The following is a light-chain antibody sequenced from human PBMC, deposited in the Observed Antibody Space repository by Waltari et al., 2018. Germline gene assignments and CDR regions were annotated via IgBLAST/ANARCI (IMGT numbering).Light chain of an antibody. J-gene: IGKJ1*01. CDR3: QQSYSTPPT. Sequence: DIQMTQSPSSLSASVGDRVTIPCRASQSISSYLNWYKQKPGKAPKLLIYAASSLQSWVPSRFSGSGSGTDFTLTISSLQPEDFATYYCQQSYSTPPTFGQGTKVEIK. CDR1: QSISSY. V-gene: IGKV1-39*01. CDR2: AAS.